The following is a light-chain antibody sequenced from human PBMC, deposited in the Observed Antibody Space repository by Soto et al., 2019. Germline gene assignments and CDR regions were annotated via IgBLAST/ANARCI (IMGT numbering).Light chain of an antibody. Sequence: STHYPVTLASSPGRGEILACAASQSVRSRYLAWYQQKPGQAPRLLIYGASGRAAGIPDRFSGSGFGTDFTLTIRSPEPEGFAVYYWRQRSNWPLALGQGTRLEIK. CDR1: QSVRSRY. V-gene: IGKV3D-20*02. J-gene: IGKJ5*01. CDR2: GAS. CDR3: RQRSNWPLA.